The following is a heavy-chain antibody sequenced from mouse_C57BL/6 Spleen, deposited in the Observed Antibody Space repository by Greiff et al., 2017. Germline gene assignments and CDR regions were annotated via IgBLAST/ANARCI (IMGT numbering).Heavy chain of an antibody. Sequence: QVQLKESGPELVKPGASVKISCKASGYAFSSSWMNWVKQRPGKGLEWIGRIYPGDGDTNYNGKFKGKATLTADKSSSTAYMQLSSLASEDSAVYFCAEGAMDYWGQGTSVTVSS. CDR3: AEGAMDY. CDR1: GYAFSSSW. V-gene: IGHV1-82*01. CDR2: IYPGDGDT. J-gene: IGHJ4*01.